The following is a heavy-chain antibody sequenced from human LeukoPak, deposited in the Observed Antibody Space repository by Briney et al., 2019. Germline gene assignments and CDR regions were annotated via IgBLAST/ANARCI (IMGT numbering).Heavy chain of an antibody. CDR2: IIPIFGTA. J-gene: IGHJ4*02. V-gene: IGHV1-69*01. CDR1: GGTSSSYA. Sequence: ASVKVSCKASGGTSSSYAISWVRQAPGQGLEWMGGIIPIFGTANYAQKFQGRVTITADESTSTAYMELSSLRSEDTAVYYCARDGGYSSSSGGFDYWGQGTLVTVSS. D-gene: IGHD6-6*01. CDR3: ARDGGYSSSSGGFDY.